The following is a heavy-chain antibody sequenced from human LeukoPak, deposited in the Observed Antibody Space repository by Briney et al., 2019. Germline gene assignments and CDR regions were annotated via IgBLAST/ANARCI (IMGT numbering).Heavy chain of an antibody. CDR1: GYSIFSGYY. CDR3: ARGATGTTERWFDP. D-gene: IGHD1-7*01. Sequence: PSETLSLTCTVSGYSIFSGYYWGWIRQPPGKGLEWIGSIYHSGSTYYNPSLKSRVTISVDTSKNQFSLKLSSVTAADTAVYYCARGATGTTERWFDPWGQGTLVTVSS. J-gene: IGHJ5*02. V-gene: IGHV4-38-2*02. CDR2: IYHSGST.